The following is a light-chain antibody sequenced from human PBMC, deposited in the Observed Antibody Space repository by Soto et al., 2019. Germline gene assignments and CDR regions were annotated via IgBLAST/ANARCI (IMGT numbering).Light chain of an antibody. Sequence: QSVLTQPASVSGSPGQSITITCAGSSSDIGGFNYVTWYQHHPGKAPKLMIYEVSNRPSGLSDRFSGSKSGNTASLTISGLQAEDEADYYCSSFTSFNTVLFGGGTKVTVL. J-gene: IGLJ2*01. CDR3: SSFTSFNTVL. CDR1: SSDIGGFNY. V-gene: IGLV2-14*01. CDR2: EVS.